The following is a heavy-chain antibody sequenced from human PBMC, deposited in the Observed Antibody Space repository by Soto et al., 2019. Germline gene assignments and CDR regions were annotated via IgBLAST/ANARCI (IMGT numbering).Heavy chain of an antibody. CDR2: INPSGGST. CDR1: GYTFTSYY. Sequence: ASVKVSCKASGYTFTSYYMHWVRQAPGQGLEWMGIINPSGGSTSYAQKFQGRVTMTRDTSTSTVYMELSSLRSEDTAVYYCARDYSFVFGVVTARYYYGMDVWGQGTTVTVSS. CDR3: ARDYSFVFGVVTARYYYGMDV. D-gene: IGHD3-3*01. V-gene: IGHV1-46*01. J-gene: IGHJ6*02.